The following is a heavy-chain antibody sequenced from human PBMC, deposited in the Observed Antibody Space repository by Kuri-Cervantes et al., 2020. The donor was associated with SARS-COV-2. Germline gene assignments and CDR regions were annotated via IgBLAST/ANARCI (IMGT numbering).Heavy chain of an antibody. Sequence: SVKVSCKASGCTFSSYAISWLRQAPGQGLEWMGGIIPIFGTANYAQKFQGRVTITADESTSTAYMELRSLRSDDTAVYYCAREGGGDPLVLGFGVVIHDAFDIWGQGTMVTVSS. CDR2: IIPIFGTA. D-gene: IGHD3-3*01. J-gene: IGHJ3*02. CDR3: AREGGGDPLVLGFGVVIHDAFDI. CDR1: GCTFSSYA. V-gene: IGHV1-69*13.